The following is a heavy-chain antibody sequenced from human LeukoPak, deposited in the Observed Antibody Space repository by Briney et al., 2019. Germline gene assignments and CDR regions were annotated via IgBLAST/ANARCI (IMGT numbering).Heavy chain of an antibody. J-gene: IGHJ4*02. CDR1: GGSISSSSYY. Sequence: PSETLSLTCTVSGGSISSSSYYWGWIRQPPGKGLEWIGSIYYSGSTYYNPSLKSRVTISVDTSKNQFSLKLSSVTAADTAVYYCARLFTSGYVIPNYFDYWGQGTLVTVSS. V-gene: IGHV4-39*01. D-gene: IGHD5-12*01. CDR2: IYYSGST. CDR3: ARLFTSGYVIPNYFDY.